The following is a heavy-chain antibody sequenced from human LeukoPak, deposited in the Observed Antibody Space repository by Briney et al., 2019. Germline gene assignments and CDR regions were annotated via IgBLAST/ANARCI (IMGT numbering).Heavy chain of an antibody. D-gene: IGHD3-22*01. V-gene: IGHV3-21*03. J-gene: IGHJ4*02. CDR1: GFTFSDYI. CDR2: ISSSSVYI. CDR3: TTGLFKGNHYDSSGYYWQLGDY. Sequence: PGGSLRLSCAASGFTFSDYIMNWVRQAPGKGLEWISSISSSSVYIFQADSLKGRFTISRDNAKNSLYLQMNSLKTEDTAVYYCTTGLFKGNHYDSSGYYWQLGDYWGQGTLVTVSS.